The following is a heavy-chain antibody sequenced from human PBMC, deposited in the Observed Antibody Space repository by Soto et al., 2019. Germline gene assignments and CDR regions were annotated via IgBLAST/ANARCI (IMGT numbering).Heavy chain of an antibody. D-gene: IGHD3-3*01. V-gene: IGHV1-2*02. CDR1: GYPVTAYY. Sequence: QLHLVQSGAVVKKPGASVTFSCSASGYPVTAYYMHWVRQAPGRGLAWMGGINPATGAAKYTQTFQGRVTMTRDTSTSTVFMELSGLTSGDPAVFYCARGGGVGVAGSAAFEMWGQGTLVTVSS. CDR2: INPATGAA. CDR3: ARGGGVGVAGSAAFEM. J-gene: IGHJ3*02.